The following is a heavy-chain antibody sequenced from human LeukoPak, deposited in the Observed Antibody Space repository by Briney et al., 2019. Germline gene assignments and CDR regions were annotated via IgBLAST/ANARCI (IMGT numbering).Heavy chain of an antibody. CDR1: GFTFDDYD. Sequence: GGSLRLSCAASGFTFDDYDMHWVRQAPGKGLEWVSLINGDSGPTYYADSVNGRFTISRENAKNSLDLQMNSRRAEDTAVYDCATEGRSRSGFDYWGQGTLVSVSS. CDR3: ATEGRSRSGFDY. J-gene: IGHJ4*02. V-gene: IGHV3-43*02. CDR2: INGDSGPT. D-gene: IGHD1-1*01.